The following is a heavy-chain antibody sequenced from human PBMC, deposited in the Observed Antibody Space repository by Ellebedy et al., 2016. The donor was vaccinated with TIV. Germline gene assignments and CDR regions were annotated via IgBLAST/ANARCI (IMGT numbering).Heavy chain of an antibody. CDR1: GGSISSSN. CDR2: ISGSGGST. D-gene: IGHD4-23*01. Sequence: PGGSLRLSCAVSGGSISSSNWWSWVRQAPGKGLEWVSSISGSGGSTFYADSVKGRFTISRDNSKNMLYLQMNSLTAEDTAVYSCAKTVAHEYWGRGTLVTVSS. J-gene: IGHJ4*02. CDR3: AKTVAHEY. V-gene: IGHV3-23*01.